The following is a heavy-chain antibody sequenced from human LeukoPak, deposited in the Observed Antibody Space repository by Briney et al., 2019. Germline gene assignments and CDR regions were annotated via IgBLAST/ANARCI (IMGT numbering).Heavy chain of an antibody. J-gene: IGHJ3*02. V-gene: IGHV3-53*01. Sequence: PGGSLRLSCTASGLTVSSNYMSWVRQAPGKGLEWVSVIYSGGTTYYAESVKGRFTISRDNAKNSLYLQMNSLRAEDTALYYCARGVLRYFDWDDAFDIWGQGTMVTVSS. CDR1: GLTVSSNY. CDR2: IYSGGTT. D-gene: IGHD3-9*01. CDR3: ARGVLRYFDWDDAFDI.